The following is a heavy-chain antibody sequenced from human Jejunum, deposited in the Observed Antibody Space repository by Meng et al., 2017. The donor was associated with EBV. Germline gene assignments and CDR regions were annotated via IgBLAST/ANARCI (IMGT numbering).Heavy chain of an antibody. CDR2: IYSSGST. D-gene: IGHD6-13*01. V-gene: IGHV4-39*01. CDR3: ARAPSVAAAGLNNWFDP. J-gene: IGHJ5*02. Sequence: QLQRQESGPGLVKPSETLSLTCTVSGASISSSSYYWAWIRQPPGKGLEWIGSIYSSGSTYYNPSLKSRVTISVDTSKNQFSLKLSSVTAADTAVYYCARAPSVAAAGLNNWFDPWGQGTLVTVSS. CDR1: GASISSSSYY.